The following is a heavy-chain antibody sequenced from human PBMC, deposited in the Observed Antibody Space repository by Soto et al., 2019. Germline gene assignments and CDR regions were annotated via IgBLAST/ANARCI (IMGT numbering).Heavy chain of an antibody. CDR3: ARVIKYYDFWSGYYLDY. V-gene: IGHV3-7*05. D-gene: IGHD3-3*01. J-gene: IGHJ4*02. Sequence: GGSLRLSCAASGFTFSSYWMSWVRQAPGKGLEWVANIKQDGSEKYYVDSVKGRFTISRDNAKNSLYLQMNSLRAEDTAVYYCARVIKYYDFWSGYYLDYWGQGTLVTVSS. CDR1: GFTFSSYW. CDR2: IKQDGSEK.